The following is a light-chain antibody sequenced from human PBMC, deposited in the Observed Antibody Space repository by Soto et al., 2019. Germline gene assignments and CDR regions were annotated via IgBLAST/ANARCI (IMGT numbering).Light chain of an antibody. CDR2: DAS. Sequence: SPVTLSLTKEERATLSCRASQSVRTYLAWYQVKPGQAPRLLIYDASSRASGVPARFSGSGSGTDFTLTISSLEPEDFALHYCQQRNSWPPIPFGQGTLPAVK. CDR1: QSVRTY. V-gene: IGKV3-11*01. CDR3: QQRNSWPPIP. J-gene: IGKJ5*01.